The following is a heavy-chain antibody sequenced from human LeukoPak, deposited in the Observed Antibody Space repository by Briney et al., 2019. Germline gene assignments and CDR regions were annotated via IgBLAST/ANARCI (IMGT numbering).Heavy chain of an antibody. Sequence: GASVKVSCKASGYTFTSYDINWVRQAPGRGLEWMGWMKPNSGNTGYEPQFQGRFTMTRNTFISTAYMELSSLRSEDMAVYYCARGSRYGSGSYCVYWGQGTLVTVSS. CDR3: ARGSRYGSGSYCVY. D-gene: IGHD3-10*01. J-gene: IGHJ4*02. CDR1: GYTFTSYD. V-gene: IGHV1-8*01. CDR2: MKPNSGNT.